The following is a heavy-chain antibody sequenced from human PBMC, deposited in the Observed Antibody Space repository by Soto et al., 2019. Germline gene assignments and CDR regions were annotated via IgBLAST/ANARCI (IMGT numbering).Heavy chain of an antibody. Sequence: GGSLRLSCAASGFTFSDYAMHWVRHVPGQGLEWVAVISFDGNIKYDADSVKGRFTISRDNSKNTLFLQMNSLKGEDTAVYSCARAPRRYCTSLSCLGLYCRDVWREGSTVNGSS. V-gene: IGHV3-30-3*01. CDR1: GFTFSDYA. D-gene: IGHD2-8*01. CDR3: ARAPRRYCTSLSCLGLYCRDV. CDR2: ISFDGNIK. J-gene: IGHJ6*02.